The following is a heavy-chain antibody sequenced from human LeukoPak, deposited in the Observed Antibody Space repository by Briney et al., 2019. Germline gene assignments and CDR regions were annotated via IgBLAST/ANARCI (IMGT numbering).Heavy chain of an antibody. V-gene: IGHV3-23*01. CDR1: GFTFSSYA. CDR3: AKGDYYGSGSFFKNGMDV. D-gene: IGHD3-10*01. J-gene: IGHJ6*02. CDR2: ISGGGDNT. Sequence: GGSLRLSCAASGFTFSSYAMSWVRQAPGKGLEWVSTISGGGDNTYYADSVKGRFTISRDNSKNTLFLQMNSLRAEDTAVYYCAKGDYYGSGSFFKNGMDVWGQGTTVTASS.